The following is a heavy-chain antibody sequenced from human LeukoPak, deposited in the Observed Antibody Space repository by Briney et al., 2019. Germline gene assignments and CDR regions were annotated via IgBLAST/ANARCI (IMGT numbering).Heavy chain of an antibody. V-gene: IGHV4-4*07. D-gene: IGHD6-19*01. CDR2: IYTSGST. J-gene: IGHJ2*01. Sequence: SETLSLTCTVSGGSISSYYWSWIRQPAGKGLEWIGRIYTSGSTNYNPSLKSRVTMSVDTSKNQFSLKLSSVTAADTAVYYCARVEAGYSSGLGLYWYFDLWGRGTLVTVSS. CDR1: GGSISSYY. CDR3: ARVEAGYSSGLGLYWYFDL.